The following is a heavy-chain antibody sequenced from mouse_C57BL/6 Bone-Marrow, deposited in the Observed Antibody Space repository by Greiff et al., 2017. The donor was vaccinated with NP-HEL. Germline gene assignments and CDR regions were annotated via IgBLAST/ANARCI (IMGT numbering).Heavy chain of an antibody. CDR3: ARGGDGYFLYAMDY. D-gene: IGHD2-3*01. CDR2: ISYDGSN. V-gene: IGHV3-6*01. Sequence: EVQLQESGPGLVKPSQSLSLTCSVTGYSITSGYYWNWIRQFPGNKLEWMGYISYDGSNNYNPSLKNRISITRDTSKNQFFLKLNSVTTEDTATYYCARGGDGYFLYAMDYWGQGTSVTVSS. CDR1: GYSITSGYY. J-gene: IGHJ4*01.